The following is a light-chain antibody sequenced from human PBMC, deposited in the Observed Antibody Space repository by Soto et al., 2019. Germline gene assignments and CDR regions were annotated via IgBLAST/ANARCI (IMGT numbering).Light chain of an antibody. CDR3: QQYISFSS. Sequence: DIQMTHSPSTLSASVGCRFAITCRASQSISTYLAWYKQKPGKAPKLLIYAASSLQSGVPSRLSGSGSGTEFTLTISSMKPDDFATYYCQQYISFSSFGQGTKVDIK. CDR2: AAS. V-gene: IGKV1-5*01. J-gene: IGKJ1*01. CDR1: QSISTY.